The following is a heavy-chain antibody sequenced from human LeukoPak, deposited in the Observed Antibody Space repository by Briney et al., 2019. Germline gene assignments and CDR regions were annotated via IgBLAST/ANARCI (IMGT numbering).Heavy chain of an antibody. CDR3: ARGYSYGDY. D-gene: IGHD5-18*01. J-gene: IGHJ4*02. CDR2: ISSTGGTT. CDR1: GITFSSYG. Sequence: GGSLRLSCAASGITFSSYGMSWVRQAPGKGLEWVSSISSTGGTTYYADSVKGRFTISRDNSKNTLYLQMNSLRAGDTAVYYCARGYSYGDYWGQGTLVTVSS. V-gene: IGHV3-23*01.